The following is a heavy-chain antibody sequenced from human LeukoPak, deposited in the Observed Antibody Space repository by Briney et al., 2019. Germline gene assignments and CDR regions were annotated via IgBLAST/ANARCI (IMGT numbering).Heavy chain of an antibody. V-gene: IGHV3-21*01. J-gene: IGHJ4*02. Sequence: GGSLRLSCAASGFTFSDYIINWVRQAPGKGLEWVSSISYSSSYIYYADSVKGRFTISRDNARNSVYLQMNSLRVEDTAVYYCAKRGSKAFHFSDYWAQGTLVTVSS. CDR2: ISYSSSYI. D-gene: IGHD3-3*02. CDR3: AKRGSKAFHFSDY. CDR1: GFTFSDYI.